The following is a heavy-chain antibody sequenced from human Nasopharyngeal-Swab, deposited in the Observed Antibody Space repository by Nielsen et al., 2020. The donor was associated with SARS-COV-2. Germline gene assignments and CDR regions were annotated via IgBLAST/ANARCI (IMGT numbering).Heavy chain of an antibody. V-gene: IGHV4-34*01. D-gene: IGHD5-18*01. CDR3: ARVAGYSYGLAWYYYYGMDV. CDR1: GGSFSGYY. J-gene: IGHJ6*02. Sequence: SETLSLTCAVYGGSFSGYYWSWIRQPPGKGLEWIGEINHSGSINYNPSLKSRVTISVDTSKNQFSLKLSSVTAADTAVYYCARVAGYSYGLAWYYYYGMDVWGQGTTVTVSS. CDR2: INHSGSI.